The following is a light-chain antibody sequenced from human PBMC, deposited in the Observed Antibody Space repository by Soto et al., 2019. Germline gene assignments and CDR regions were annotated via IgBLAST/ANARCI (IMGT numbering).Light chain of an antibody. Sequence: DIQMTQSPSSLSASVGDRVTITCRASQSISSNLNWYQQKPGKAPKLLIYAASSLQSGVPSRFSGGGSGIDFTLTISSLQPEDFATYSCQQSYSTPLTFGGGTKVDIK. CDR2: AAS. J-gene: IGKJ4*01. CDR1: QSISSN. V-gene: IGKV1-39*01. CDR3: QQSYSTPLT.